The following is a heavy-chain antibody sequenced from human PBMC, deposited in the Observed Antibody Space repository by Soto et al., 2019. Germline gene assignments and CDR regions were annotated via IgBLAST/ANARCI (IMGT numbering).Heavy chain of an antibody. CDR1: GFTFISYA. Sequence: GGSLRLSCAASGFTFISYAMSWVRQAPGKGLEWVSGISGSGGSTNYADSVKGRFTISRDNSKSTLYLQMNTLRAEDTAVYDCANDAGLGNSGQGTLVTVSS. D-gene: IGHD1-26*01. CDR3: ANDAGLGN. V-gene: IGHV3-23*01. J-gene: IGHJ4*02. CDR2: ISGSGGST.